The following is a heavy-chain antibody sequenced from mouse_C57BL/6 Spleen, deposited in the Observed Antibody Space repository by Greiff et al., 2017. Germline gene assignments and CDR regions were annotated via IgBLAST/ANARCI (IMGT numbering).Heavy chain of an antibody. Sequence: EVMLVESGGGLVQPKGSLKLSCAASGFSFNTYAMNWVRQAPGKGLEWVARIRSKSNNYATYKADSVKDRFTISRDDSENMLYLQLNNLKTDDTAMDYCVRHDGAMDYWGQGTSVTVSS. CDR1: GFSFNTYA. J-gene: IGHJ4*01. CDR2: IRSKSNNYAT. CDR3: VRHDGAMDY. V-gene: IGHV10-1*01.